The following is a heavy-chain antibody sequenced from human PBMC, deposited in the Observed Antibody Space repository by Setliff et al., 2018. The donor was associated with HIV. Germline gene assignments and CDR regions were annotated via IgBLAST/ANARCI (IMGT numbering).Heavy chain of an antibody. V-gene: IGHV3-21*05. CDR2: ISSSSSI. Sequence: GGSLRLSCAASGFTFSSYSMNWVRQAPGKGLEWLSYISSSSSIYHADSVKGRFTISRDNAKNTVYLQMNSLRAEDTGVYYCVRVVTFFSTGPHFDPWGQGTLVTVSS. D-gene: IGHD2-21*02. J-gene: IGHJ5*02. CDR3: VRVVTFFSTGPHFDP. CDR1: GFTFSSYS.